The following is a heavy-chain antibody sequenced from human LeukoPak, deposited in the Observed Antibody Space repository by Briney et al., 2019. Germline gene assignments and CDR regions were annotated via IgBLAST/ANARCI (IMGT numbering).Heavy chain of an antibody. CDR3: ARDGAEWELAYYFDY. D-gene: IGHD1-26*01. Sequence: PGGSLRLSCAASGFTFSSCWMTWVRQAPGKGLEWVANIKQDGSEKYYVDSVKGRCTISRDNAKNSLYLQMNSLRAEDTAVYYCARDGAEWELAYYFDYWGRGTLVTVSS. CDR1: GFTFSSCW. V-gene: IGHV3-7*01. CDR2: IKQDGSEK. J-gene: IGHJ4*02.